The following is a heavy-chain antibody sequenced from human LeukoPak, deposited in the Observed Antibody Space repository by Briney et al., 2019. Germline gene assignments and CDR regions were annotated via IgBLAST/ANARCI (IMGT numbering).Heavy chain of an antibody. J-gene: IGHJ4*02. CDR2: ISGDGGNT. D-gene: IGHD6-19*01. CDR1: GSTFSTYA. V-gene: IGHV3-23*01. Sequence: GGSLTLSCAASGSTFSTYAMSWVRQTPGKGLEWVSAISGDGGNTYYADSMKGRFTVSRDDSKSTLYLQMNSLRAEDTAVYYCARYHGSGWNYFDCWGQGTLVTVSS. CDR3: ARYHGSGWNYFDC.